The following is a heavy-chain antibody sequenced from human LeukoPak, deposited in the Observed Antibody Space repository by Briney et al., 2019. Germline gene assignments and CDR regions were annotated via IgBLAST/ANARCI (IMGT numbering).Heavy chain of an antibody. CDR3: AKDILIAAAGRYYYYYGMDV. Sequence: GGSLRLSCVASGFTFSSYAMSWVRQAPGKGLEWVSAISGSGGSTYYADSVKGRFTISRDNSKNTLYLQMNSLRAEDTAVYYCAKDILIAAAGRYYYYYGMDVWGQGTTVTVSS. J-gene: IGHJ6*02. V-gene: IGHV3-23*01. CDR1: GFTFSSYA. CDR2: ISGSGGST. D-gene: IGHD6-13*01.